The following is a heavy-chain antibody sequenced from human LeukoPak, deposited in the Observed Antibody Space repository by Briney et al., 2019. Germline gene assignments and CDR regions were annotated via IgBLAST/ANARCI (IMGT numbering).Heavy chain of an antibody. Sequence: PSETLSLTCSVSGGSISSLYWSWIRQPPGKGLEWIGYIYYSGSTNYNPSLRSRVTISVDTSKNQFSLKLTYCARGGNYGDYDGYFDYWGQGTLVTVSS. D-gene: IGHD4-17*01. CDR1: GGSISSLY. CDR3: GYFDY. CDR2: IYYSGST. J-gene: IGHJ4*02. V-gene: IGHV4-59*01.